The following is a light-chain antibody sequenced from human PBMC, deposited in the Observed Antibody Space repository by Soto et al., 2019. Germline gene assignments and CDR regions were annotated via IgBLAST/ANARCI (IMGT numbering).Light chain of an antibody. CDR3: HHYGSSPLT. CDR1: SIDTRMQ. CDR2: SAS. Sequence: EIVLRQSPGPVSLSXGEGVTLISRSGSIDTRMQLTWYQLKLGQAPRLXXFSASSRVIGSPDRFSGSGSVTDFTRTISRLEPEDFAVYYGHHYGSSPLTFGQGTRLEI. J-gene: IGKJ5*01. V-gene: IGKV3-20*01.